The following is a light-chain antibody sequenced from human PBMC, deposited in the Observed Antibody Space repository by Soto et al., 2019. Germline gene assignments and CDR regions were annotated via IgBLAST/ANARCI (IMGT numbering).Light chain of an antibody. Sequence: DIQMTQSTSSLSASVGDRLTITCQASQDITNYLNWYQHKPGKAPQLLIYDASSLETGAPPRFSGSGSGTEFAFTISSLQPEDTATYYCQQYENLPLTFGGGTKVDIK. CDR1: QDITNY. CDR2: DAS. CDR3: QQYENLPLT. V-gene: IGKV1-33*01. J-gene: IGKJ4*01.